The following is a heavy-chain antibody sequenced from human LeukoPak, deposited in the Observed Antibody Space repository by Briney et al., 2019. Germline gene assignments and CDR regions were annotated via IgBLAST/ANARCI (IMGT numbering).Heavy chain of an antibody. D-gene: IGHD3-10*01. CDR2: IKEDGREK. Sequence: PGGSLRLSCAASGFTFNSYWMSWVRQAPGKGREWVANIKEDGREKYYVDSVKGRFTISRDNAKNSLYLQMNSLRGEDTAVYYCARDRRWFGGSYFWGQGALVTVSS. V-gene: IGHV3-7*01. CDR3: ARDRRWFGGSYF. CDR1: GFTFNSYW. J-gene: IGHJ4*02.